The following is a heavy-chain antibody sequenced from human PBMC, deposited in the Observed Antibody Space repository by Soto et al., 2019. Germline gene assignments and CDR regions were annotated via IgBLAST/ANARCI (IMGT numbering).Heavy chain of an antibody. D-gene: IGHD3-3*01. V-gene: IGHV4-30-2*01. J-gene: IGHJ4*02. CDR2: VTHSGTA. CDR1: SGSINSDAYS. Sequence: ILSLSWPVASGSINSDAYSLSWIRQPPGKGLEWIGYVTHSGTAYSIPSLNGRLTLSVDSSQTQFSLKLTSVTAADSAVYYCARIHWTQRSLDDWGRGILVTVSS. CDR3: ARIHWTQRSLDD.